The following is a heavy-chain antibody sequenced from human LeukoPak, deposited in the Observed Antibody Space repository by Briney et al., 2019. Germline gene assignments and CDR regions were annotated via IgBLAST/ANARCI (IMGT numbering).Heavy chain of an antibody. CDR2: INPNSGGT. J-gene: IGHJ4*02. CDR1: GYTFTIYY. D-gene: IGHD2-2*02. CDR3: ARSLPYCTSTSCYNDY. Sequence: GASVKVSCKASGYTFTIYYMHWVRQAPGQGLEWMGWINPNSGGTTYAQRFQGRVTMTRDTSISTAYMELSGLTSDDTAVYYCARSLPYCTSTSCYNDYWGQGTLVTVSS. V-gene: IGHV1-2*02.